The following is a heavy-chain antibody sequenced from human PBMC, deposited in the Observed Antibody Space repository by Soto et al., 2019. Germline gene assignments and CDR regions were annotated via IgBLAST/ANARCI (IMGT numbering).Heavy chain of an antibody. J-gene: IGHJ5*02. CDR2: IWDDGSNK. V-gene: IGHV3-33*01. Sequence: GSLRLSCASSGFTFSSYGMPWVLQAPGKGMEWVAVIWDDGSNKYYADSVKGRFTISRDNSKNTLYLQMNSLRAEDTAVYYCARDGLGYCSSTSCYSWFDPWGQGTLVTVSS. CDR3: ARDGLGYCSSTSCYSWFDP. D-gene: IGHD2-2*01. CDR1: GFTFSSYG.